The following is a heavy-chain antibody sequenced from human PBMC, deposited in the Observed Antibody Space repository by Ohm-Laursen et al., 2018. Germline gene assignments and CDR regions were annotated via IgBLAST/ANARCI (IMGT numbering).Heavy chain of an antibody. J-gene: IGHJ4*02. V-gene: IGHV3-9*01. CDR3: AREGAVAGNFDY. CDR2: ISWNSGSI. D-gene: IGHD6-19*01. CDR1: GFTFSSYG. Sequence: SLRLSCSASGFTFSSYGMTWVRQAPGKGLEWASGISWNSGSIGYADSVKGRFTISRDNAKNSLYLQMNSLRAEDTAVYYCAREGAVAGNFDYWGQGTLVTVSS.